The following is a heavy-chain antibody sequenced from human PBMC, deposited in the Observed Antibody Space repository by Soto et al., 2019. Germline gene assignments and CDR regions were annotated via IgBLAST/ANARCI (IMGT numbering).Heavy chain of an antibody. CDR1: GFTFSNAY. Sequence: PGGSLRLSCAASGFTFSNAYLTWVRQAPGKGLEWVGRIKSKTDGEITDYAAPLKGRFTISRDDSKNTLYLQMNSLKTEDTAVYYCTTDLKDILTGYYTPDYYYGMDVWGQGTTVTVSS. CDR2: IKSKTDGEIT. D-gene: IGHD3-9*01. CDR3: TTDLKDILTGYYTPDYYYGMDV. J-gene: IGHJ6*02. V-gene: IGHV3-15*01.